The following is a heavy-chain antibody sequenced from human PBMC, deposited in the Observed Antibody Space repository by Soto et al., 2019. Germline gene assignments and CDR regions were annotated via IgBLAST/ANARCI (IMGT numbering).Heavy chain of an antibody. J-gene: IGHJ4*02. CDR1: GGSISNSNW. V-gene: IGHV4-4*02. CDR2: IYHSGTT. Sequence: QVQLQESGPGLVKPSGTLSLTCVVSGGSISNSNWWSWVRQPPGKGLEWIGEIYHSGTTNYSPSLKSRGAISGDMSKDPLPPTLTSVTAADTAVYYCAFPATADFDYWGQGTLVTVSS. D-gene: IGHD6-13*01. CDR3: AFPATADFDY.